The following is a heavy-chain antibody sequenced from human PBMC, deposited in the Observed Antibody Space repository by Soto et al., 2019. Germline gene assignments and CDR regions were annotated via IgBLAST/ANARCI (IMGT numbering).Heavy chain of an antibody. D-gene: IGHD6-19*01. CDR3: AKPRYSSGDAFDI. CDR1: GFTFSSYG. J-gene: IGHJ3*02. CDR2: ISYDGSNK. Sequence: GGSLRLSCAASGFTFSSYGMHWVRQAPGKGLEWVAVISYDGSNKYYADSVKGRFTISRDNSKNTLYLQMNSLRAEDTAVYYCAKPRYSSGDAFDIWRQGTMVTVSS. V-gene: IGHV3-30*18.